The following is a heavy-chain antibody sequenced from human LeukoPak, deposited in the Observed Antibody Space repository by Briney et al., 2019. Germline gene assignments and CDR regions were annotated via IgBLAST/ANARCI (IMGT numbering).Heavy chain of an antibody. D-gene: IGHD1-7*01. J-gene: IGHJ4*02. CDR2: ISYSGDTK. V-gene: IGHV3-11*04. Sequence: GGSLRLSCAASEFTFSDYYMSWIRQAPGKGLEWVSYISYSGDTKYYADSVKGRFTVSRDNAKNSLYLQMNSLRAEDTAVYYCARDMAQWTGTTDYWGQGTLVTVSS. CDR3: ARDMAQWTGTTDY. CDR1: EFTFSDYY.